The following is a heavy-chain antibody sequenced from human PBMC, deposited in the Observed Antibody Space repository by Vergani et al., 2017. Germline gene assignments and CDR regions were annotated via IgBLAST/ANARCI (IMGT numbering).Heavy chain of an antibody. D-gene: IGHD3-22*01. CDR1: GGTFSSYA. J-gene: IGHJ4*02. Sequence: QVQLVQSGAEVKKPGSSVKVSCKASGGTFSSYAISWVRQAPGQGLEWMGGIIPIFGTANYAQKFQGRVTITADESTSTAYMELSSLRSEDTAVYYCAREGKYYYDSSGYRKRTKNIFDYWGQGTLVTVSS. CDR2: IIPIFGTA. CDR3: AREGKYYYDSSGYRKRTKNIFDY. V-gene: IGHV1-69*01.